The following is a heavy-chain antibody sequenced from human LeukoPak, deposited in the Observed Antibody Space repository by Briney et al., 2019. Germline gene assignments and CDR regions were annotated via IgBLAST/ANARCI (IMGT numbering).Heavy chain of an antibody. V-gene: IGHV3-48*01. CDR1: GFTFSSYS. D-gene: IGHD6-13*01. J-gene: IGHJ6*02. Sequence: RGSLRLSCAASGFTFSSYSMNWVRQAPGKGLEWVSYISSSSSTIYYADSVKGRFTISRDNAKSSLYLQMNSLRAEDTAVYYCARFPGIANVFYYGMDVWGQGTTVTVSS. CDR3: ARFPGIANVFYYGMDV. CDR2: ISSSSSTI.